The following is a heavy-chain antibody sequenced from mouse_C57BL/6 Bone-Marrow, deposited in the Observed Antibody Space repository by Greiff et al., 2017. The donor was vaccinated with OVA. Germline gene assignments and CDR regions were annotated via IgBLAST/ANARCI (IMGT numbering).Heavy chain of an antibody. V-gene: IGHV1-76*01. CDR1: GYTFTDYY. D-gene: IGHD1-1*01. CDR2: IYPGSGNT. CDR3: ARGGLTFDY. Sequence: QVQLKESGAELVRPGASVKLSCKASGYTFTDYYINWVKQRPGQGLEWIARIYPGSGNTYYNEKFKGKATLTAEKSSSTAYMQLSSLTSEDSAVYFCARGGLTFDYWGQGTTLTVSS. J-gene: IGHJ2*01.